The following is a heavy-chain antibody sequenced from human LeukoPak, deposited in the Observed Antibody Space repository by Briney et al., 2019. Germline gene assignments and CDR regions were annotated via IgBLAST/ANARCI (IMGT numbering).Heavy chain of an antibody. J-gene: IGHJ5*02. CDR2: ISSSSSTI. CDR1: GFTFSSYS. CDR3: ARDALSWQAAERHAVGSP. V-gene: IGHV3-48*04. Sequence: PGGSLRLSCAASGFTFSSYSMNWVRQAPGKGLEWVSYISSSSSTIYYADSVKGRFTISRDNARNSLYLQMNSLRAEDTAVYYCARDALSWQAAERHAVGSPWGQGTLVTVSS. D-gene: IGHD6-13*01.